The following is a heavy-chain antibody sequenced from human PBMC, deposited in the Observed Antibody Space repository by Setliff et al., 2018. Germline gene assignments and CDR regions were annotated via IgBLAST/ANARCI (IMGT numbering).Heavy chain of an antibody. CDR3: ARSGGGWFGELFHYYYGMDV. CDR2: ISWNSGSI. Sequence: GGSLRLSCAASGFTFSNYYMTWIRQAPGKGLEWVSGISWNSGSIGYADSVKGRFTSSRDNAKNSLYLQMNSLRAGDTAVYYCARSGGGWFGELFHYYYGMDVWGQGTTVTVSS. CDR1: GFTFSNYY. V-gene: IGHV3-20*04. J-gene: IGHJ6*02. D-gene: IGHD3-10*01.